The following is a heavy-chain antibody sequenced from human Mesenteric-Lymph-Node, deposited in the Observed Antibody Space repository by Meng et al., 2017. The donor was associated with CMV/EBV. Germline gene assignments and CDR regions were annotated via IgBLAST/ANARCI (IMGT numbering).Heavy chain of an antibody. CDR2: ISIRSDYL. Sequence: GESLKISCAASGFTFRMFTMHWVRQAPGKGLEWVSSISIRSDYLHYADSVRGRFTISRDSAKNSLYLQMNSLRADDSAMYYCARFGSGSFPDYWGQGTLVTVSS. J-gene: IGHJ4*02. D-gene: IGHD3-10*01. CDR3: ARFGSGSFPDY. CDR1: GFTFRMFT. V-gene: IGHV3-21*01.